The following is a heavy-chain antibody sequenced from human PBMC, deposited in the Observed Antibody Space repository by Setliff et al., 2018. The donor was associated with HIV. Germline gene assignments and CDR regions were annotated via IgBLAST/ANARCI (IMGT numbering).Heavy chain of an antibody. CDR3: ARDPPYYDFWSGSHFDY. D-gene: IGHD3-3*01. V-gene: IGHV7-4-1*02. Sequence: ASVKVSCKASGYSFTSHGLHWVRQAPGQGLEWMGWINTNTGNPTYAQGFTGRFVFSLDTSVSTAYLQISSLKAEDTAVYYCARDPPYYDFWSGSHFDYWGQGTLVTVSS. J-gene: IGHJ4*02. CDR1: GYSFTSHG. CDR2: INTNTGNP.